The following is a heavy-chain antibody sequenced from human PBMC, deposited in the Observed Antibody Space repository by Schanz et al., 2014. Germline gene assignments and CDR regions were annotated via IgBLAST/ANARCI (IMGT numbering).Heavy chain of an antibody. V-gene: IGHV1-18*01. CDR1: GYDFHIYA. D-gene: IGHD1-26*01. CDR2: ISGYTGDT. Sequence: QILLVQPGPEVKKPGASVTVSCKASGYDFHIYAYSWVRQAPGQGPEWIGWISGYTGDTKYAQKFQHRVNMTTDSTTRTVYMELRSLRCDDTAVYFCARDNGRIPAANAFDYWGQGTRVTVSS. J-gene: IGHJ4*02. CDR3: ARDNGRIPAANAFDY.